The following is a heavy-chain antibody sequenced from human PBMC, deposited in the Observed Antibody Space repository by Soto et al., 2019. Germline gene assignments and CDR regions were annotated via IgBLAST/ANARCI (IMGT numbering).Heavy chain of an antibody. CDR1: GFTFSNSW. CDR2: VSSVGTGI. V-gene: IGHV3-74*01. D-gene: IGHD6-25*01. J-gene: IGHJ6*02. Sequence: GGSLRLSCEASGFTFSNSWMHCVRQAPGKGPVWVSRVSSVGTGITYVDSVRGRFTISRDNAKNSLYLQMNSLRAEDTAVYYCAKDLGYPGTYYYGMDVWGQGTTVTVSS. CDR3: AKDLGYPGTYYYGMDV.